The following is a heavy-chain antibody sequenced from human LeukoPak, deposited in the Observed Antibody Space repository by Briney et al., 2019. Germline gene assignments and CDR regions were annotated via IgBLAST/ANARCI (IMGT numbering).Heavy chain of an antibody. CDR1: GFTFSSHS. J-gene: IGHJ4*02. Sequence: GGSLRLSCAASGFTFSSHSMNWVRQAPGKGLEWVGRIKSKSDGGTRDYAAPVKGRFTISRDDSKNTLYLQMSSLKTEDTAVYYCTTDGIITMVRGVRRDYWGQGTLVTVSS. CDR2: IKSKSDGGTR. V-gene: IGHV3-15*01. CDR3: TTDGIITMVRGVRRDY. D-gene: IGHD3-10*01.